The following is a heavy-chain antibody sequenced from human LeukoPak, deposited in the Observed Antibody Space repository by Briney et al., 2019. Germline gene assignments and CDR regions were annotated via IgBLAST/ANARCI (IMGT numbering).Heavy chain of an antibody. CDR2: IYHSGKT. CDR3: AAVPQIAAAGTFGY. V-gene: IGHV4-38-2*02. J-gene: IGHJ4*02. CDR1: GYSISSGYY. D-gene: IGHD6-13*01. Sequence: SETLSLTCTVSGYSISSGYYWGWIRQPPGKGLEWIGSIYHSGKTYYNPSLKSRVTMSVDTSKNQFSLKLSSVTAADTAVYYCAAVPQIAAAGTFGYWGQGTLVTVSS.